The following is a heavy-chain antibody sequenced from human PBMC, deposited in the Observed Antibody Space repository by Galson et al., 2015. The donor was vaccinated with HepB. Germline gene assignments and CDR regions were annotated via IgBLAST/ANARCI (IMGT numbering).Heavy chain of an antibody. V-gene: IGHV5-51*01. D-gene: IGHD4-23*01. CDR3: ARRGYGGNSEAAAWFDP. Sequence: QSGAEVKKPGESLKISCTGSGYSFTSYWIGWVRQMPGKGPEWMGIIYPGDSDTRYSPSFQGQVTISADKSISTAYLQWSGLKASDTAMYYCARRGYGGNSEAAAWFDPWGQGTQVTVSS. CDR1: GYSFTSYW. J-gene: IGHJ5*02. CDR2: IYPGDSDT.